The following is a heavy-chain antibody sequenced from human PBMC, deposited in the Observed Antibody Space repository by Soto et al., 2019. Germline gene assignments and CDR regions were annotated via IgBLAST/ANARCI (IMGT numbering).Heavy chain of an antibody. CDR2: IYYSGST. Sequence: SETLSLTCTVSGGSISSGDYYWSWIRQPPGKGLEWIGYIYYSGSTYYNPSLKSRVTISVDTSKNQFSLKLSSVTAAGTAVYYCARGTVRTPTHNWFDPWGQGTLVTVSS. CDR3: ARGTVRTPTHNWFDP. CDR1: GGSISSGDYY. J-gene: IGHJ5*02. V-gene: IGHV4-30-4*01. D-gene: IGHD3-10*01.